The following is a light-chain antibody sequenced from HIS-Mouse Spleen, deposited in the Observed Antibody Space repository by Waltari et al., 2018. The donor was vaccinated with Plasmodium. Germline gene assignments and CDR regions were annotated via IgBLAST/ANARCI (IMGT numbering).Light chain of an antibody. CDR1: QSVSSN. CDR2: GAS. V-gene: IGKV3-15*01. J-gene: IGKJ3*01. CDR3: QQYNNWSFT. Sequence: EIVLTQSPATLSVSPGERATLSCRASQSVSSNLAWYQQKPDQPPRLLVDGASTRSTCIPARFSGSGSGTEFTLTISSLQSEDFAVYYCQQYNNWSFTFGPGTKVDIK.